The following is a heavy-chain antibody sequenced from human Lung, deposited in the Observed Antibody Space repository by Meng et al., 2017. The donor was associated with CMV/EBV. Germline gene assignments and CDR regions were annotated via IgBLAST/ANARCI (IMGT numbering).Heavy chain of an antibody. CDR3: ARDVSGDDHYCNYAMDV. J-gene: IGHJ6*02. CDR2: IIPIFGTA. D-gene: IGHD5-12*01. Sequence: SVTVSRQASVCTFSRYGFSWVRQAPGQGLEWMGGIIPIFGTANSAQKFQGRVTITTDESTSTAYMELSSLRFEDTAVYYCARDVSGDDHYCNYAMDVWGQGTTVTVSS. CDR1: VCTFSRYG. V-gene: IGHV1-69*05.